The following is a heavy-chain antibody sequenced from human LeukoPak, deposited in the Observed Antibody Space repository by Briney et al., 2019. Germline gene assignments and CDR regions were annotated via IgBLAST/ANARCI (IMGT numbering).Heavy chain of an antibody. CDR3: ARLYRPPLDY. J-gene: IGHJ4*02. CDR2: INHSGST. Sequence: PSETLSLTCPVYGGSFSGYYWSWIPQPPGKGLEWIGEINHSGSTNYNPSLKSRVTISVDTSKNQFSLKLSSVTAADTAVYYCARLYRPPLDYWGQGTLVTVSS. CDR1: GGSFSGYY. D-gene: IGHD2-8*01. V-gene: IGHV4-34*01.